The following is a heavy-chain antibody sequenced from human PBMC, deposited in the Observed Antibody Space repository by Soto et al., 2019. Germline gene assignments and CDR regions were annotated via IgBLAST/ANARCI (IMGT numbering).Heavy chain of an antibody. D-gene: IGHD3-10*01. Sequence: SGPTLVNPTQTLTLTCTFSGFSLSTSGVGVGWIRQPPGKALEWLALIYWNDDKRYSPSLKSRLTITKDTSKNQVVLTMTNMDPVDTAAYYCAMLRGVIITSCPFDYWGQATLVPVSS. CDR2: IYWNDDK. V-gene: IGHV2-5*01. CDR3: AMLRGVIITSCPFDY. J-gene: IGHJ4*02. CDR1: GFSLSTSGVG.